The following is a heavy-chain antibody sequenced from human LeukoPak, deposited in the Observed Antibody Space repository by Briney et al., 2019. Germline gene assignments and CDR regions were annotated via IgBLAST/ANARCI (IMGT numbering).Heavy chain of an antibody. J-gene: IGHJ4*02. Sequence: PGGSLRLSCAASGFTFDDYAMHWVRQAPGKGLEWVSGISWNSGSIGCADSVKGRFTISRDNARNSLYLQMNSLRAEDTAVYYCARAWGSADYWGQGTLVTVSS. CDR2: ISWNSGSI. V-gene: IGHV3-9*01. CDR3: ARAWGSADY. D-gene: IGHD7-27*01. CDR1: GFTFDDYA.